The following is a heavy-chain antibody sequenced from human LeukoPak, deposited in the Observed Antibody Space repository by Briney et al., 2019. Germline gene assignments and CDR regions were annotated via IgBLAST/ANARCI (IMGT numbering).Heavy chain of an antibody. CDR3: ARGARSSSWYYYYYGMDV. Sequence: GGSLRLSCAASGFTFSSYWMSWVRQAPGKGLEWVANIKQDGSEKYYADSVKGRFTISRDNAKNSLYLQMNSLRAEDTAVYYCARGARSSSWYYYYYGMDVWGQGTTVTVSS. J-gene: IGHJ6*02. CDR2: IKQDGSEK. CDR1: GFTFSSYW. V-gene: IGHV3-7*01. D-gene: IGHD6-13*01.